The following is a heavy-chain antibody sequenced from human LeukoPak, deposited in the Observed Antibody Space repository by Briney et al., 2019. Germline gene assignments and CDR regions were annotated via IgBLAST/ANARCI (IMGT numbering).Heavy chain of an antibody. J-gene: IGHJ5*02. D-gene: IGHD4-17*01. CDR1: GGSISSYY. CDR2: VYTSGST. V-gene: IGHV4-4*07. Sequence: PSETLSFTCTVSGGSISSYYWSWIRQPAGKELEWIGRVYTSGSTNYNSSLRRRVTLSVDSSKNQFSLKLSSVTAADTAVYYCARGTFGDYLYWFAPWGQGTLVTVSS. CDR3: ARGTFGDYLYWFAP.